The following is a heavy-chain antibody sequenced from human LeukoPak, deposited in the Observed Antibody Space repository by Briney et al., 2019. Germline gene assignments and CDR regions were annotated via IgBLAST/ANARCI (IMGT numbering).Heavy chain of an antibody. J-gene: IGHJ4*02. Sequence: LGPSCAASGLTFSTNWMNWVCQAPGKGLEWVANIERDGSERCYVDSVKGRFTISRDNSKNTLYLQMNSLRAEDTAVYYCAKDFSVYYYDSRVLDYWGQGTLVTVSS. CDR2: IERDGSER. CDR1: GLTFSTNW. CDR3: AKDFSVYYYDSRVLDY. D-gene: IGHD3-22*01. V-gene: IGHV3-7*01.